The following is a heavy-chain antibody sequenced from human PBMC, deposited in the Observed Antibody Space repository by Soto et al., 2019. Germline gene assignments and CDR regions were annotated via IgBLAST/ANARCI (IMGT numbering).Heavy chain of an antibody. Sequence: SETLSLTCAVSGYSINSGYYWGWIRQPPGKGLEWIGNILHTGSTYYNPSLTSRATISVDTSRNQISLRLRSVTAADTAIYCCAKDAATRGWFDPWGQGTLVTVSS. CDR1: GYSINSGYY. CDR3: AKDAATRGWFDP. J-gene: IGHJ5*02. CDR2: ILHTGST. D-gene: IGHD6-25*01. V-gene: IGHV4-38-2*02.